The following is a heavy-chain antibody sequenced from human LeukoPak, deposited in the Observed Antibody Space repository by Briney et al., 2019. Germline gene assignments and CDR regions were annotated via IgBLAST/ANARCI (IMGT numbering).Heavy chain of an antibody. D-gene: IGHD3-16*01. CDR1: DDSIDSVSYY. Sequence: PSQTLSLTCRVSDDSIDSVSYYWHWIRQAAGKGLEWIGRIHSSGTSNSNPSLKSRVTMSVDTSKKEFSLKVDSVTAADTATYFCARDGGLAITGQAALHIWGPGTTVIVSS. CDR2: IHSSGTS. J-gene: IGHJ3*02. CDR3: ARDGGLAITGQAALHI. V-gene: IGHV4-61*02.